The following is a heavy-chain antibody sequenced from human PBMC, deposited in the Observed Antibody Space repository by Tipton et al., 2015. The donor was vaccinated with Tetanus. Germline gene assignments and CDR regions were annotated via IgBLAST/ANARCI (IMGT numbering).Heavy chain of an antibody. J-gene: IGHJ6*02. CDR1: GFTFSSSA. CDR2: ISGSGGST. D-gene: IGHD2-15*01. Sequence: SLRLSCAASGFTFSSSAMNWVRQAPGKGLEWVSGISGSGGSTYFSDSVKGRFTISRDNSKDTLYLQMNSLRAEDTAVYYCAKAVVGAYYFYGMDVWGQGTTVTVSS. CDR3: AKAVVGAYYFYGMDV. V-gene: IGHV3-23*01.